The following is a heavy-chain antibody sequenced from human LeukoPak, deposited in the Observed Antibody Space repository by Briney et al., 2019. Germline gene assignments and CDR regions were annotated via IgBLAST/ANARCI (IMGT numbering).Heavy chain of an antibody. J-gene: IGHJ4*02. D-gene: IGHD1-26*01. CDR1: GGSISSSAW. CDR2: MYHSGST. V-gene: IGHV4-4*02. CDR3: ARASQSGSLDY. Sequence: KTSETLSLTCAVFGGSISSSAWWSWLRPPPGRGLEWIGEMYHSGSTNYNPSLKSRVTISVDKAKNQFSLKLSSVTAADTAVYYCARASQSGSLDYWGQGTLVTVSS.